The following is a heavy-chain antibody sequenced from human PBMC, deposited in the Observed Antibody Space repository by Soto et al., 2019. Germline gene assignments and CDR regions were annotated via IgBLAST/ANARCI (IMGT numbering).Heavy chain of an antibody. Sequence: PGGSLRLSCAASGFTFSSYAMSWVRQAPGKGLEWVSAISGSGGSTYYADSVKGRFTISRDNSKNTLYLHMNSLRAEDTAVYYWAKDPGPIEVETWGQGTLVTVSS. CDR2: ISGSGGST. CDR1: GFTFSSYA. V-gene: IGHV3-23*01. CDR3: AKDPGPIEVET. J-gene: IGHJ5*02. D-gene: IGHD6-19*01.